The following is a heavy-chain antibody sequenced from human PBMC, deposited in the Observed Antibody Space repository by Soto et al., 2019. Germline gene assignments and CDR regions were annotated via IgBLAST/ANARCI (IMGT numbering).Heavy chain of an antibody. D-gene: IGHD5-12*01. CDR2: ISSSKTYI. CDR1: GFSFSSYS. J-gene: IGHJ3*02. V-gene: IGHV3-48*02. Sequence: EVQLVESGGGLVQPGQSLRVSCAASGFSFSSYSMNWVRQAPGKGLEWISYISSSKTYIWYADSVKGRFTISRDNAKKSLSLQMNSMRDEDTAVYYCLRDSGCAFDIWGLGTMVTVSS. CDR3: LRDSGCAFDI.